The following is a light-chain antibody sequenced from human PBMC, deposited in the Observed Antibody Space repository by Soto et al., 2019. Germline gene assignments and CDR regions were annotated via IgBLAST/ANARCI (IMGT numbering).Light chain of an antibody. Sequence: QSVLTQPPSASGTPGQKVTISCSGSSSNIGSNTVNWYQQLPGTAPTLLIYSNNQRPSGVPDRFSGSKSGTSASLAISGLQSEDEADYYCSAWDDSLNGRVFGTGTKV. J-gene: IGLJ1*01. CDR2: SNN. CDR1: SSNIGSNT. V-gene: IGLV1-44*01. CDR3: SAWDDSLNGRV.